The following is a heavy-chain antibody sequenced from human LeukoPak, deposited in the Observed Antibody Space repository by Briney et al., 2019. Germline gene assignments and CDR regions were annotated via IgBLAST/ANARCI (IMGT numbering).Heavy chain of an antibody. D-gene: IGHD6-19*01. V-gene: IGHV4-61*02. Sequence: SETLFLTCTVSGGSISSGSYYWSWIRQPAGKGLEWIGRIYISRSTNYNPSLKSRVTILLDTSKNQFSLKLNSVTAADTAVYYCAREIHESSYSSGPYYYMDVWGKGTTVTVSS. CDR1: GGSISSGSYY. CDR2: IYISRST. J-gene: IGHJ6*03. CDR3: AREIHESSYSSGPYYYMDV.